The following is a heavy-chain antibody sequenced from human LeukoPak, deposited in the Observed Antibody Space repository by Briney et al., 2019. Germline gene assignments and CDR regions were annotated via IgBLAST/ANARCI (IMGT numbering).Heavy chain of an antibody. CDR1: GYSFTAYY. V-gene: IGHV1-2*02. D-gene: IGHD6-19*01. CDR2: INPQSGGT. Sequence: GASVKVSCKASGYSFTAYYMHWVRQAPGEGLEWMGWINPQSGGTHYAQKFQGRVTMTRDTSITTAYMEPSRLTSDDTALYYCARNIGVGPNGDSWGQGTLVTVSS. J-gene: IGHJ4*02. CDR3: ARNIGVGPNGDS.